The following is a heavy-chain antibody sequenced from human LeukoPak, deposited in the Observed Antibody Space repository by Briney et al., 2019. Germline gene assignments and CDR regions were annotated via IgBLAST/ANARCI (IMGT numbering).Heavy chain of an antibody. CDR2: IYTSGST. J-gene: IGHJ6*03. D-gene: IGHD2-2*01. Sequence: SETLSLTCTVSGGSISSGSYYWSWIRQPAGKGLEWIGRIYTSGSTNYNPSLKSRVTISVDTSKNQFSLKLSSVTAVDTAVYYCASLRSSRYYYYMDVWGKGTTVTVSS. V-gene: IGHV4-61*02. CDR3: ASLRSSRYYYYMDV. CDR1: GGSISSGSYY.